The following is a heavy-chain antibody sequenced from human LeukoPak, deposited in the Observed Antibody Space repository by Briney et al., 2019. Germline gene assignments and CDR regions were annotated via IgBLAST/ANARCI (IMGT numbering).Heavy chain of an antibody. CDR1: GFTFSDYY. CDR3: GRLAHNAWYAIDF. V-gene: IGHV3-11*01. D-gene: IGHD2-2*01. CDR2: ISSSGRII. J-gene: IGHJ4*02. Sequence: GGSLRLSCSASGFTFSDYYMSWIRQAPGKGLEWVSYISSSGRIIYYADSVKGRFTISRDNAKNSLFLQMNSLRAEDTAVYYCGRLAHNAWYAIDFWGQGTLVTVSS.